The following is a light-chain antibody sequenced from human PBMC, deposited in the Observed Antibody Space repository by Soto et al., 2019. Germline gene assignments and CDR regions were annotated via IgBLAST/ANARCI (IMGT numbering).Light chain of an antibody. CDR2: DAS. CDR1: QSVSSY. CDR3: QQRSNWPWT. J-gene: IGKJ1*01. Sequence: EIGLTQSPATLILSPGERATVSCRASQSVSSYLAWYQQKPGQAPRLLIYDASNRATGIPARFSGSGSGTDFTLTISSLEPEDFAVYYCQQRSNWPWTFGHGTKVDIK. V-gene: IGKV3-11*01.